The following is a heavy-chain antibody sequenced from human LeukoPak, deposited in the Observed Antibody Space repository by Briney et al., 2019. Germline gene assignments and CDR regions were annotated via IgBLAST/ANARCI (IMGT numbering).Heavy chain of an antibody. D-gene: IGHD1-26*01. CDR3: ARVLGPTSYSDY. CDR1: RYTFSAFY. V-gene: IGHV1-2*02. J-gene: IGHJ4*02. CDR2: INPKSGGT. Sequence: ASVRVSCKTSRYTFSAFYIHWVRQAPGQGLEWMGWINPKSGGTRYAQKFQGRVTMTADTSISTSYMELSRLRSDDTAVYYCARVLGPTSYSDYWGQGTLVTVSS.